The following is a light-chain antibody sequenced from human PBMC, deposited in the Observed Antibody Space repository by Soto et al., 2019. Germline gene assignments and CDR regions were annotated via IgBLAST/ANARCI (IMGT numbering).Light chain of an antibody. Sequence: DIQMTQSPSTLSASVGDRVTITCRASQSISSWLAWYQQNPGKAPKLLIYDAFSLESGVPSRFSGSGSGTEFTLTISSLQPDDFATYYCQQYNTYPDTFGQGTKVDIK. CDR1: QSISSW. V-gene: IGKV1-5*01. CDR2: DAF. CDR3: QQYNTYPDT. J-gene: IGKJ1*01.